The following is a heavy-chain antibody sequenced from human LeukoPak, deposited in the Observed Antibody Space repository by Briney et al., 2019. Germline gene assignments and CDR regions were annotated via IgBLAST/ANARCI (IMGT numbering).Heavy chain of an antibody. V-gene: IGHV4-39*07. CDR2: IYYSGST. D-gene: IGHD2-8*02. CDR1: GYSISSSSYY. CDR3: ARGPGGAFDI. J-gene: IGHJ3*02. Sequence: SETLSLTCTVSGYSISSSSYYWGWIRQPPGKGLEWIGSIYYSGSTYYNPSLKSRVTISVDTSKNQFSLKLSSVTAADTAVYYCARGPGGAFDIWGQGTMVTVSS.